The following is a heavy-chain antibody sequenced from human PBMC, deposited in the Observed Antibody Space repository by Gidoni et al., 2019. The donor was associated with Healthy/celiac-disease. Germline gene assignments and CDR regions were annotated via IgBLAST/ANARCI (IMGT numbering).Heavy chain of an antibody. V-gene: IGHV3-23*01. J-gene: IGHJ5*02. D-gene: IGHD3-10*01. CDR1: GFTFRSYA. CDR2: ISGSGGST. CDR3: AKDLWFGEVGAVYGWFDP. Sequence: EVQLLESGGGLVQPGGSLRLSCAASGFTFRSYAMSWVRQAPGKGLEWVSAISGSGGSTYYADSVKGRFTISRDNSKNTLYLQMNSLRAEDTAVYYCAKDLWFGEVGAVYGWFDPWGQGTLVTVSS.